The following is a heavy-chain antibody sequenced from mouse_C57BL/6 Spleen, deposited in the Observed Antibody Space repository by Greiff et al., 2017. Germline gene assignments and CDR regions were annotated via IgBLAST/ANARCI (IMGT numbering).Heavy chain of an antibody. CDR3: VLYGSSYWYFDV. D-gene: IGHD1-1*01. J-gene: IGHJ1*03. V-gene: IGHV1-42*01. CDR2: INPSTGGT. CDR1: GYSFTGYY. Sequence: VQLKQSGPELVKPGASVKISCKASGYSFTGYYMNWVKQSPEKSLEWIGEINPSTGGTTYNQKFKAKATLTVDKSSSTAYMQLKSLTSEDSAVYYCVLYGSSYWYFDVWGTGTTVTVSS.